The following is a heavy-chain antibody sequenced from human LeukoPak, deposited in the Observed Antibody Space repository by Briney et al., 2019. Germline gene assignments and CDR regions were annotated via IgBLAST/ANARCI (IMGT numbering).Heavy chain of an antibody. Sequence: AGVSLRLSCAASGFTFSSYAMSWVRQAPGKGLEGVSAISGSGGSTYYADSVKGRFTISRDNSKNTLYLQMNSLRAEDTAVYYCAKVGAYSSSSFVDYWGQGTLVTVSS. CDR2: ISGSGGST. J-gene: IGHJ4*02. CDR1: GFTFSSYA. CDR3: AKVGAYSSSSFVDY. V-gene: IGHV3-23*01. D-gene: IGHD6-6*01.